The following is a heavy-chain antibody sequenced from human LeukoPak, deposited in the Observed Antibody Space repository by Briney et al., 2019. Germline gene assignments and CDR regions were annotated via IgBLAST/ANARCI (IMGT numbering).Heavy chain of an antibody. D-gene: IGHD3-10*01. Sequence: SETLSLTCAVSGGSMSIHYWSWIREPPGRGLEWMGKIYYSGSTNYNPSLNSRVNISLDTSKHQFSLKLSTVTAADTAVYYCARGRGGPYYFDYWGQGSPVTVSS. CDR2: IYYSGST. J-gene: IGHJ4*02. CDR1: GGSMSIHY. V-gene: IGHV4-59*11. CDR3: ARGRGGPYYFDY.